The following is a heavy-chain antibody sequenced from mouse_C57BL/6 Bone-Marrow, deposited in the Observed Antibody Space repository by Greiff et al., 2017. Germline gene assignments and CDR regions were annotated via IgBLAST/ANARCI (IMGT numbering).Heavy chain of an antibody. V-gene: IGHV1-19*01. CDR2: INPYNGGT. J-gene: IGHJ3*01. CDR3: AREGSSWFAY. CDR1: GYTFTDYY. Sequence: VQLQQSGPVLVKPGASVKMSCKASGYTFTDYYMNWVQQSHGKSLEWIGVINPYNGGTSYNQKFKGKATLTVDKSSSTAYMELTSLTSEDSAVYYCAREGSSWFAYWGQGTLVTVSA.